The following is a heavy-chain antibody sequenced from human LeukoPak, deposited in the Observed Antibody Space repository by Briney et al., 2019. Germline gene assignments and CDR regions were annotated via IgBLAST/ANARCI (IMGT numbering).Heavy chain of an antibody. J-gene: IGHJ5*02. CDR3: ARGSHIRTHDRDNWFDP. CDR1: GYTFTGYY. CDR2: INPNSGGT. V-gene: IGHV1-2*02. D-gene: IGHD3-10*01. Sequence: ASVKVSCKASGYTFTGYYMHWVRQAPGQGLEWMGWINPNSGGTNYAQKFQGRVTMTRDTSISTAYMELRSLRSEDTAVYYCARGSHIRTHDRDNWFDPWGQGTLVTVSS.